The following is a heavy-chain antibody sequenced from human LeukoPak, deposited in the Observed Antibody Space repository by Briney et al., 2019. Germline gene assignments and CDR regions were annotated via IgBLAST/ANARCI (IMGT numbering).Heavy chain of an antibody. Sequence: SETLSLTCTVSGGSISSHYWSWIRQPPGKGLEWIGYIYYSGSTNYNPSLKSRVTISVDTSKNQFSLKLSSVIAADTAVYYCARSYDSSGYHWEFDYWGQGTLVTVSS. CDR2: IYYSGST. CDR1: GGSISSHY. D-gene: IGHD3-22*01. V-gene: IGHV4-59*11. CDR3: ARSYDSSGYHWEFDY. J-gene: IGHJ4*02.